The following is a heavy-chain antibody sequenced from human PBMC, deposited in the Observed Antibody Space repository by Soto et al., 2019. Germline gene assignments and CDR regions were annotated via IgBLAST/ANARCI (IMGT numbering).Heavy chain of an antibody. D-gene: IGHD1-26*01. CDR3: AKSGSHSDVDD. J-gene: IGHJ4*02. CDR1: GFSLSTCA. CDR2: MTGSGDNT. Sequence: PGGGLSLSCAASGFSLSTCAMTWGRQAPGKGLESACGMTGSGDNTYYADSVKGRFTISRDSSKNMLYLQMSSLRAEDTAVYNCAKSGSHSDVDDWGQGTLVTVSS. V-gene: IGHV3-23*01.